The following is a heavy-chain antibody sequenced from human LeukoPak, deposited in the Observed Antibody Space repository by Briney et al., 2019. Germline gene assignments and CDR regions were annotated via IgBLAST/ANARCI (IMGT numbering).Heavy chain of an antibody. CDR3: VRHTQYGDYNPLNM. J-gene: IGHJ3*02. Sequence: PSETLSLTCTVSGGSISGFYWSWLRQPPGNELEWIAYTHISGNSGYNPSLQSRVTISLDTSKNQFSLRLTSVTAADTAVYYCVRHTQYGDYNPLNMWGQGTLVTVSA. V-gene: IGHV4-4*09. D-gene: IGHD4-17*01. CDR1: GGSISGFY. CDR2: THISGNS.